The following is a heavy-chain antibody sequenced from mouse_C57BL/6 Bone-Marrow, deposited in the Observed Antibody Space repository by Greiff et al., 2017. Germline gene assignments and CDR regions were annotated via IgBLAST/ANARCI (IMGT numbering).Heavy chain of an antibody. CDR1: GYTFTDYY. V-gene: IGHV1-19*01. J-gene: IGHJ4*01. CDR3: ARGWYPLSMDY. D-gene: IGHD1-1*02. Sequence: EVQLQQSGPVLVKPGASVKMSCKASGYTFTDYYMNWVKQSHGKSLEWIGVINPYNGGTSYTQKFKGQATLSVDKSSSTAYMELNSLTSEDSAVYYCARGWYPLSMDYWGQGTSVTVSS. CDR2: INPYNGGT.